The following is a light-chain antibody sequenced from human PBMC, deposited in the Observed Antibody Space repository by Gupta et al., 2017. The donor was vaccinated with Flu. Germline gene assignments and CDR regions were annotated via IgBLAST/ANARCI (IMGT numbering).Light chain of an antibody. Sequence: DIVMPQSPLSLPVTPGEPASIPCRSSQSLLHSNGYNYLDWYLQKPGQSPQLLIYLGSNRASGVPDRLSGSGSGTDFTLKISRVEAEDVGVYYCMQALQTPRTFGQGTKVEIK. CDR3: MQALQTPRT. J-gene: IGKJ1*01. CDR2: LGS. V-gene: IGKV2-28*01. CDR1: QSLLHSNGYNY.